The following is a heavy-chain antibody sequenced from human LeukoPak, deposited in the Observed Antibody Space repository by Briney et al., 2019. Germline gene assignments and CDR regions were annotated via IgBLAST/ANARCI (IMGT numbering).Heavy chain of an antibody. CDR3: ARGPHKRTYDRDNWFDP. Sequence: GASVKVSCRASGYTFSDYYMHWVRQAPGQGLEWMGLINPSGGSTNYAQKFQGRVTMTRDMSTSTVYMELSSLRSEDTAVFYCARGPHKRTYDRDNWFDPWGQGTLVTVSS. D-gene: IGHD3-3*01. CDR1: GYTFSDYY. CDR2: INPSGGST. V-gene: IGHV1-46*01. J-gene: IGHJ5*02.